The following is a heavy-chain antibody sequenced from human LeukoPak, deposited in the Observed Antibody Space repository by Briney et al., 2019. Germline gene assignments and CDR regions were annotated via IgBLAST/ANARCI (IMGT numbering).Heavy chain of an antibody. CDR1: GGSSSSYY. J-gene: IGHJ3*02. CDR2: SYYSGST. D-gene: IGHD6-6*01. CDR3: ARQSIAARRAFDI. Sequence: SETLSLTCSVSGGSSSSYYWSWIRQPPGKGLEDIGYSYYSGSTDYNPSLKSRVTISVDTSKNQFSLMLNSVTAADTAVYYCARQSIAARRAFDIWGQGTMVTVSS. V-gene: IGHV4-59*08.